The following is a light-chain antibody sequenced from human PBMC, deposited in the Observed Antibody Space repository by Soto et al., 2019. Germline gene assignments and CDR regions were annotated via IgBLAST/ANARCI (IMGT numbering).Light chain of an antibody. CDR3: AAWDDGLFV. V-gene: IGLV1-44*01. J-gene: IGLJ1*01. Sequence: QSVLTQPPSASGTPGQRVTISCSGSSSNFGKSIVSWYQHLPGRPPQVLIYGNSQRASGVPVRFSGSKSATSASLAISGLLSEDEADYYCAAWDDGLFVLGSGTKVTVL. CDR1: SSNFGKSI. CDR2: GNS.